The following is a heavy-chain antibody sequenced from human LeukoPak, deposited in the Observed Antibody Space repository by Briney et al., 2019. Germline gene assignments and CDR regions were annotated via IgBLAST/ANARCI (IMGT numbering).Heavy chain of an antibody. V-gene: IGHV3-7*01. CDR1: GFTISNYW. J-gene: IGHJ4*02. D-gene: IGHD2-15*01. CDR3: ARDKDVVVVAATRLDY. CDR2: IKQDGSEK. Sequence: PGGSLRLSCAASGFTISNYWMSWVRQAPGKGLEWVANIKQDGSEKYYVDSVKGRFTISRDNAKNSLYLQMNSLRAEDTAVYYCARDKDVVVVAATRLDYWGQGTLVTVSS.